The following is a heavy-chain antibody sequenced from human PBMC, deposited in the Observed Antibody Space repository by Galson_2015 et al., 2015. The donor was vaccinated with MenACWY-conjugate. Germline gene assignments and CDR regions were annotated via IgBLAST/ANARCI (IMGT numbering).Heavy chain of an antibody. CDR1: GASISTDY. D-gene: IGHD6-19*01. CDR2: IHYSGST. CDR3: ARWVAVKMIEY. J-gene: IGHJ4*02. Sequence: LTCSVSGASISTDYWSWIRQPPGKGLEWIGYIHYSGSTKYNPSLKTRITMSLDTSVNQFSLKLSSVTAADTAVYYCARWVAVKMIEYCGQGTLVTVSS. V-gene: IGHV4-59*01.